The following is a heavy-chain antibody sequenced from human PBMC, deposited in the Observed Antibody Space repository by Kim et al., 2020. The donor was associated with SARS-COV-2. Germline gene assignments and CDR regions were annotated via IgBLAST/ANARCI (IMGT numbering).Heavy chain of an antibody. CDR3: ARTYYYDSSGQGWFDP. CDR2: INHSGST. D-gene: IGHD3-22*01. V-gene: IGHV4-34*01. Sequence: SETLSLTCAVYGGSFSGYYWSWIRQPPGKGLEWIGEINHSGSTNYNPSLKSRVTISVDTSKNQFSLKLSSVTAADTAVYYCARTYYYDSSGQGWFDPWGQGTLVTVSS. CDR1: GGSFSGYY. J-gene: IGHJ5*02.